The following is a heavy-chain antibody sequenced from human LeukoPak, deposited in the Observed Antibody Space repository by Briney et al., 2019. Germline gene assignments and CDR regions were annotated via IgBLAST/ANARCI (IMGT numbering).Heavy chain of an antibody. CDR2: INHSGST. CDR1: GGSFSGYY. D-gene: IGHD3-3*01. Sequence: SETLSLTCAVYGGSFSGYYWSWIRQPPGKGLEWIGEINHSGSTNYNPSLKSRVTISVDTSKNQFSLKLSSVTAADTAVYYCARAPWGFLKWLDAFDIWGQGTMVTVSS. J-gene: IGHJ3*02. CDR3: ARAPWGFLKWLDAFDI. V-gene: IGHV4-34*01.